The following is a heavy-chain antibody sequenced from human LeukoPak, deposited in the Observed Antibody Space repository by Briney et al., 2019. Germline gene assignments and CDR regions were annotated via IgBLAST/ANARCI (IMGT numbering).Heavy chain of an antibody. CDR1: VDSIGDSCCY. CDR3: ARRPGSYESGYGDAN. D-gene: IGHD1-26*01. J-gene: IGHJ4*02. V-gene: IGHV4-39*01. CDR2: IYYRGNS. Sequence: PSGTLSLTCSVSVDSIGDSCCYWGWLRQPPGKGLEWIASIYYRGNSYYNPSLRSRVTLSIDTSTNQLFLTLSSVTAADTAVYYCARRPGSYESGYGDANWGRGSLVTVSS.